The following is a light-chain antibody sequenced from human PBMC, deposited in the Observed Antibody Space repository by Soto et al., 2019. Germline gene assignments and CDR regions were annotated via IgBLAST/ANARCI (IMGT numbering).Light chain of an antibody. CDR2: GAS. V-gene: IGKV3-20*01. J-gene: IGKJ1*01. CDR3: QQYGSSGT. Sequence: EIVMTQSPATLSVSPGERVTLSCRASQSVSRNLAWYQQKPGQAPRLLIYGASNRATGIPDRFSGSGSGTDFTLTISRLEPEDFAVYYCQQYGSSGTFGQGTKVDIK. CDR1: QSVSRN.